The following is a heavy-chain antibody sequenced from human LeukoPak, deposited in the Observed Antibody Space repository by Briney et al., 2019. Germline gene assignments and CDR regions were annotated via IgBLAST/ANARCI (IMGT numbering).Heavy chain of an antibody. CDR1: GFTFDDYA. J-gene: IGHJ3*02. Sequence: GGSLRLSCAASGFTFDDYAMHWVRQAPGKGLEWVSGISWNSGSIGYADSVKGRFTISRDNAKNSLYLQMNSLRAEDTAMYYCAKDISYYYDSSDAFDIWGQGTMVTVSS. CDR2: ISWNSGSI. CDR3: AKDISYYYDSSDAFDI. D-gene: IGHD3-22*01. V-gene: IGHV3-9*01.